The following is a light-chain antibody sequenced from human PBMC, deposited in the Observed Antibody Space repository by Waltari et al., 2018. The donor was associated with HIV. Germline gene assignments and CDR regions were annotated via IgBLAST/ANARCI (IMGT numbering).Light chain of an antibody. CDR3: HQYNEWPRT. CDR2: GAS. J-gene: IGKJ1*01. V-gene: IGKV3-15*01. Sequence: EIVMTQSPITLSLSPGERATLSCRASENIDTNLAWYQQTLGQAPRLLMYGASTRATGIPARVSGSGSGRDFTLTISSLQSEDFVVYYCHQYNEWPRTFGQGTKVEV. CDR1: ENIDTN.